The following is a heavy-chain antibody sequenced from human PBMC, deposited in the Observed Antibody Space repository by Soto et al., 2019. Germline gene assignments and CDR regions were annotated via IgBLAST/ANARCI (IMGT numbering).Heavy chain of an antibody. Sequence: GGSLRLSCAASGFTISTYWMSWVRQAPGKGLEWVANIKQDGSEKYYVDSVKGRFTISRDNAQNSLYLQMNSLRAEDTAVYYCARWYCSGGYCYSDYYYYYGMVVWGQGITVTVSS. D-gene: IGHD2-15*01. V-gene: IGHV3-7*05. CDR2: IKQDGSEK. CDR3: ARWYCSGGYCYSDYYYYYGMVV. CDR1: GFTISTYW. J-gene: IGHJ6*02.